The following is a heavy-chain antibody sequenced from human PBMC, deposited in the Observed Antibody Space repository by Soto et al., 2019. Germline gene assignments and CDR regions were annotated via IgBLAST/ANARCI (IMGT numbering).Heavy chain of an antibody. V-gene: IGHV1-69*02. Sequence: QVQLVQSGAEVKKPGSSVKVSCKASGGTFSSYTISWVRQAPGQGLEWMGRIIPILGIANYAQKFQGRVTITADKSTSTAYMELSSLRSEDTAVYYCECPPRSCGGDCYSDCWGQGTLVTGSS. CDR1: GGTFSSYT. J-gene: IGHJ4*02. CDR2: IIPILGIA. D-gene: IGHD2-21*02. CDR3: ECPPRSCGGDCYSDC.